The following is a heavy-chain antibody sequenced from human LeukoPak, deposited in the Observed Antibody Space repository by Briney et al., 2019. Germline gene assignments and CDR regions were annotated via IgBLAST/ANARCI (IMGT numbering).Heavy chain of an antibody. D-gene: IGHD3-22*01. CDR3: ARLPHYYDSSGYIDY. V-gene: IGHV4-38-2*02. CDR2: IYYSGST. Sequence: SETLSLTCTVSGYSISSGYYWGWIRQPPGKGLEWIGSIYYSGSTYYNPSLKSRVTISVDTSKNQFSLKLSSVTAADTAVYYCARLPHYYDSSGYIDYWGQGTLVTVSS. CDR1: GYSISSGYY. J-gene: IGHJ4*02.